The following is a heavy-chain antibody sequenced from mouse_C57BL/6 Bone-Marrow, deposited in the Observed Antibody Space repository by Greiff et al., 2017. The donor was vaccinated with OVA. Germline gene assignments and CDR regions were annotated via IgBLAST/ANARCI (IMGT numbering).Heavy chain of an antibody. CDR2: IYPSDSET. CDR3: ARRPGYFDY. Sequence: QVQLQQPGAELVRPGSSVKLSCKASGYTFTSYWMDWVKQRPGQGLEWIGNIYPSDSETHYNQKFKDKATLTVDKSSSTAYMQLSSLPSEDSAVYYCARRPGYFDYWGQGTTLTVSS. CDR1: GYTFTSYW. J-gene: IGHJ2*01. V-gene: IGHV1-61*01.